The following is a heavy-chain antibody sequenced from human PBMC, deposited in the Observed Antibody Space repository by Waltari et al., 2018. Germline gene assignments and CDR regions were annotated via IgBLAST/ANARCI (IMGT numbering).Heavy chain of an antibody. CDR3: GRIAFGDDGGYFQY. J-gene: IGHJ1*01. CDR2: MQYRGST. V-gene: IGHV4-39*01. D-gene: IGHD4-17*01. CDR1: GGSISSNYN. Sequence: ESGPGLVKPSETLSLTCTVSGGSISSNYNWGWIRQPPGKGLEWMGNMQYRGSTFYNPSLESRVTISLDTSRNQFSLRLSSVYAADTAVYFCGRIAFGDDGGYFQYWGQGTLVTVSS.